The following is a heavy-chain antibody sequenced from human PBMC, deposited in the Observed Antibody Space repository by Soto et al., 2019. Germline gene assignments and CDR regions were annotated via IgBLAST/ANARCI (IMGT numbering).Heavy chain of an antibody. J-gene: IGHJ5*02. Sequence: SETQSLTCSVADESISSYYGSWIRQPPGKGLEWIGYIYYSGSTNYNPSFKSRVTISVDTPKNQFSLKLTSVTAADTAVYYCARGVATIGPWGQGTLVTVSS. CDR3: ARGVATIGP. CDR2: IYYSGST. D-gene: IGHD5-12*01. V-gene: IGHV4-59*01. CDR1: DESISSYY.